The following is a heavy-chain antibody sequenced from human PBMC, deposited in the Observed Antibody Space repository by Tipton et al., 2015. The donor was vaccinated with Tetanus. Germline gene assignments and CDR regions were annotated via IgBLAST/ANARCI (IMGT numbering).Heavy chain of an antibody. CDR1: GGSISSGGYY. CDR2: IYYSGST. CDR3: ARDVRETRDSSGCWFDP. Sequence: TLSLTCTVSGGSISSGGYYWSWIRQHPGKGLEWIGYIYYSGSTYYNPSLKSRVTISVDTSKNQFSLKLISVTAADTAVYYCARDVRETRDSSGCWFDPWGQGTLVTVSS. D-gene: IGHD3-22*01. J-gene: IGHJ5*02. V-gene: IGHV4-31*03.